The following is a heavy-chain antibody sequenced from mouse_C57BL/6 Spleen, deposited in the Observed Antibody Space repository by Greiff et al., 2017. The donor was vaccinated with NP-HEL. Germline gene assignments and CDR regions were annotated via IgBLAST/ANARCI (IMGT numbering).Heavy chain of an antibody. CDR2: IYPGDGDT. Sequence: VQLQQSGPELVKPGASVKISCKASGYAFSSSWMNWVKQRPGKGLEWIGRIYPGDGDTNYNGKFKGKATLTADKSSSTAYMQLSSLTSEDSAVYFCARSGKSYFDYWGQGTTLTVSS. CDR1: GYAFSSSW. D-gene: IGHD1-3*01. J-gene: IGHJ2*01. CDR3: ARSGKSYFDY. V-gene: IGHV1-82*01.